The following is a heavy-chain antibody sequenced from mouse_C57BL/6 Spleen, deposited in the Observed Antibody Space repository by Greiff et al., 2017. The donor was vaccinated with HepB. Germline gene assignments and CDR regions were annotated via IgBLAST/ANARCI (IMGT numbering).Heavy chain of an antibody. CDR1: GFSFNTYA. D-gene: IGHD2-4*01. J-gene: IGHJ3*01. CDR2: IRSKSNNYAT. Sequence: EVQVVESGGGLVQPKGSLKLSCAASGFSFNTYAMNWVRQAPGKGLEWVARIRSKSNNYATYYADSVKDRFTISRDDSESMLYLQMNNLKTEDTAMYYCVRHDDYDGAWFAYWGQGTLVTVSA. CDR3: VRHDDYDGAWFAY. V-gene: IGHV10-1*01.